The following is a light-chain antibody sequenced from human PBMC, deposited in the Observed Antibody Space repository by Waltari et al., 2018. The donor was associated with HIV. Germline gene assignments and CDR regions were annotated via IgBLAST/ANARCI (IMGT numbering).Light chain of an antibody. V-gene: IGLV2-11*01. CDR2: DVN. J-gene: IGLJ1*01. CDR3: CSYTGSSSYNYV. Sequence: QSALTQPRSVSGSPGRSVTISCPGPSSDVGGHTYVSWFQQHPGKGPKLLLYDVNKRSPGVPVRFSGSKSGNTASLTISGLQTEDEADYFCCSYTGSSSYNYVFGTGTKVTVL. CDR1: SSDVGGHTY.